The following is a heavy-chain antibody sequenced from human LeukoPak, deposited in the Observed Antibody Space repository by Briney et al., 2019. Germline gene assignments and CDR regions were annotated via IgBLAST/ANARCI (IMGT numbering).Heavy chain of an antibody. D-gene: IGHD2/OR15-2a*01. J-gene: IGHJ4*02. CDR3: ATQILLCHYY. CDR2: AFYSGST. V-gene: IGHV4-34*12. CDR1: GGSFSGYY. Sequence: PSETLSLTCAVYGGSFSGYYWSWIRQSPGKGLEWIGSAFYSGSTYYNPSLKSRVTISVDTSKNQFSLKLSSVTAADTAVYYCATQILLCHYYWGQGTLVTVSS.